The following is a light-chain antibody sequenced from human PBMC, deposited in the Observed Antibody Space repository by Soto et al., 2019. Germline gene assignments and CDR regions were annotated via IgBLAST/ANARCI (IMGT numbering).Light chain of an antibody. Sequence: IQMTQSPSSLSASAGDRATLTCRASQGIRNDLGWYQQKPGQAPKLLIYAASSLQSGVPSTFSGSGSGTDFTLTISSLQPEDFATYYCLQAYNYPLTFGGGTKVDIK. V-gene: IGKV1-6*01. CDR1: QGIRND. J-gene: IGKJ4*01. CDR2: AAS. CDR3: LQAYNYPLT.